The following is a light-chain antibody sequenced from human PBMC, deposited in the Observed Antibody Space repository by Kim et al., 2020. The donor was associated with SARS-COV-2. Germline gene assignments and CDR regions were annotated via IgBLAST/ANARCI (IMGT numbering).Light chain of an antibody. J-gene: IGKJ4*01. V-gene: IGKV1-9*01. CDR3: QQLNSYPLT. CDR1: QGISSY. Sequence: IQLTQSPSSLSASVGERVTITCRASQGISSYLAWYQQKSGKAPKLLIYAASTLQSGVPSRFSGSGSETDFTLAISSLQPEDFATYYCQQLNSYPLTFGGGTKVDIK. CDR2: AAS.